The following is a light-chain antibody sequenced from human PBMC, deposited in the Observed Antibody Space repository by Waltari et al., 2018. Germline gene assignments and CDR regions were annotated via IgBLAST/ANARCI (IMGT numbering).Light chain of an antibody. CDR2: ESN. J-gene: IGLJ3*02. CDR1: SSDVGTYNL. CDR3: CSYAGSNTFVV. Sequence: QSALTQPASVSGSPGQSITISCTGTSSDVGTYNLVSLYQQHPGKAPKLMIYESNKRTSEVSYLFSGFNSGNTASLTISGLQGEDEADYHCCSYAGSNTFVVFGGGTKLTVL. V-gene: IGLV2-23*03.